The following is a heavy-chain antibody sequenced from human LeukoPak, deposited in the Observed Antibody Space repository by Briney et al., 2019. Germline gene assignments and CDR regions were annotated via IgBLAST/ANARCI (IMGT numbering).Heavy chain of an antibody. CDR3: ARGSSLLHKFAIDY. J-gene: IGHJ4*02. Sequence: ASVKVSCKASGYTSTGYYMHWVRQAPGQGLEWMGWINPNSGGTNYAQKFQGRVTMTRDTSISTAYMELSRLRSDDTAVYYCARGSSLLHKFAIDYWGQGTLVTVSS. D-gene: IGHD2-15*01. CDR1: GYTSTGYY. CDR2: INPNSGGT. V-gene: IGHV1-2*02.